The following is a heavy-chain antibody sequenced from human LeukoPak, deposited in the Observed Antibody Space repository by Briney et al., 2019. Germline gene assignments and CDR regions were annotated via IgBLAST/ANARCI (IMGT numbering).Heavy chain of an antibody. Sequence: ASVKVSCKASGYTFTSYYMHWVRQAPGQGLEWMGIINPSGGGTSYAQKFQGRVTMTRDTSTSTVYMELSSLRSEDTAVYYCARDLSGGWQFDYWGQGTLVTVSS. D-gene: IGHD3-16*01. CDR2: INPSGGGT. J-gene: IGHJ4*02. CDR1: GYTFTSYY. V-gene: IGHV1-46*01. CDR3: ARDLSGGWQFDY.